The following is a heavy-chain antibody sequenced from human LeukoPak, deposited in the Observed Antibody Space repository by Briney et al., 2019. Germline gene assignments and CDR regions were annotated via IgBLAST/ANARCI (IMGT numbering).Heavy chain of an antibody. CDR3: ARVRRACSSTSCAHRYFDY. J-gene: IGHJ4*02. CDR1: GGSFCGYY. D-gene: IGHD2-2*01. CDR2: INHSGST. V-gene: IGHV4-34*01. Sequence: SETLSLTCAVYGGSFCGYYWSWIRQPPGKGLEWIGEINHSGSTNYNPSLKSRVTISVDTSKNQFSLKLSSVTAADTAVYYCARVRRACSSTSCAHRYFDYWGQGTLVTVSS.